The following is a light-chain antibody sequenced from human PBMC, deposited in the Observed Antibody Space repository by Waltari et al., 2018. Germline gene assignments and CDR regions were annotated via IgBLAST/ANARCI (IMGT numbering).Light chain of an antibody. J-gene: IGKJ4*01. Sequence: DIVMTQSPDSLAVSLGERATIHCKSSQSVLYSSANKSYLNWYQQKPGQPPKLLIYWASTRESGVPDRISGAGSGTDFTLTISSLQSEDVAVYYCQQYYSTPLTFGGGTKVEIK. CDR2: WAS. V-gene: IGKV4-1*01. CDR1: QSVLYSSANKSY. CDR3: QQYYSTPLT.